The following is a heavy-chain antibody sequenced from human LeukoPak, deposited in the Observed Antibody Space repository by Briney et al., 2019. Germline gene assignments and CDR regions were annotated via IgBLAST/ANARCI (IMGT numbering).Heavy chain of an antibody. Sequence: ASVKVSCKASGYTFTSYAMHWVRQAPGQRLEWMGWINAGNGNTKYSQKFQGRVTITRDTSASTAYMELSSLRSEDTAVYYCARKFTGEYYFDYWGQGTLVTVPS. CDR1: GYTFTSYA. J-gene: IGHJ4*02. V-gene: IGHV1-3*01. CDR3: ARKFTGEYYFDY. CDR2: INAGNGNT. D-gene: IGHD3-10*01.